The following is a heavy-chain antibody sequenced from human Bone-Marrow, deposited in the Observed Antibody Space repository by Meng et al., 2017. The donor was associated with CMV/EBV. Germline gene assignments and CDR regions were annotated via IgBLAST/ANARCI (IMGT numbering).Heavy chain of an antibody. V-gene: IGHV4-39*01. J-gene: IGHJ4*02. CDR3: ARRTGLRPVDY. Sequence: CTVSGGYISSSDYYWVWIRQPPGKGLEWIGSIYDSGTTYYNPSLKSRVTISLDKSKRQFSLRLSSVTAADTAVYFCARRTGLRPVDYWGQGTLVTVSS. CDR1: GGYISSSDYY. CDR2: IYDSGTT. D-gene: IGHD3/OR15-3a*01.